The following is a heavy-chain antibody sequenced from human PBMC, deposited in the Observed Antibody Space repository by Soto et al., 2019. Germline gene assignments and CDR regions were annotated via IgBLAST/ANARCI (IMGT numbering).Heavy chain of an antibody. CDR3: ARASVLLWLWELDY. Sequence: PSETLCLTCTVSGYSISSGSYWGWIRQPPGKGPEWIASIYHGGTTFYNPSLKSRITIAVDTSNNQFSLKLNSVTPEDTAVYYCARASVLLWLWELDYWGQRILVSVS. CDR2: IYHGGTT. V-gene: IGHV4-38-2*02. J-gene: IGHJ4*02. CDR1: GYSISSGSY. D-gene: IGHD3-10*01.